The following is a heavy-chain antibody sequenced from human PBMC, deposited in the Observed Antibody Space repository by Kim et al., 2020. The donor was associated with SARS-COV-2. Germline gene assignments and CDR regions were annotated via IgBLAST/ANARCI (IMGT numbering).Heavy chain of an antibody. CDR3: AKGVGLVDDY. Sequence: GGSLRLSCAASGFTFSSYGMHWVRQAPGKGLEWVAVISYDGSNKYYADSVKGRFTISRDNSKNTLYLQMNSLRAEDTAVYYCAKGVGLVDDYWGQGTLVTVSS. J-gene: IGHJ4*02. D-gene: IGHD1-26*01. CDR1: GFTFSSYG. V-gene: IGHV3-30*18. CDR2: ISYDGSNK.